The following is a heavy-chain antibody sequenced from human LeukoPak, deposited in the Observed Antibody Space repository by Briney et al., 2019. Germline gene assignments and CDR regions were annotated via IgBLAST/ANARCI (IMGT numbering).Heavy chain of an antibody. V-gene: IGHV3-23*01. D-gene: IGHD5-18*01. J-gene: IGHJ5*02. CDR1: GFTFSSYA. Sequence: GGSLRLSCAASGFTFSSYAMSWVRQAPGKGLESVSVISGSGGRTYYADSVKGRFTISRDNSKNTLYLQMNSLRAEDTAVYYCAKVRDLDTVLGRFDNWGQGTLVTVSS. CDR2: ISGSGGRT. CDR3: AKVRDLDTVLGRFDN.